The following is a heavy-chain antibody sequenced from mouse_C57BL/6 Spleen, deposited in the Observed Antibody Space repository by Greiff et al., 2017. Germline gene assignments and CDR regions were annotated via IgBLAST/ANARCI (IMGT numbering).Heavy chain of an antibody. V-gene: IGHV3-6*01. D-gene: IGHD1-1*01. CDR1: GYSITSGYY. CDR3: ARDPLYYGSRGYFDY. Sequence: DVQLQESGPGLVKPSQSLSLTCSVTGYSITSGYYWNWIRQFPGNKLEWMGYISYDGSNNYNPSLKNRISITRDTSKNQFFLKLNSVTTEDTATYYCARDPLYYGSRGYFDYWGQGTTLTVSS. CDR2: ISYDGSN. J-gene: IGHJ2*01.